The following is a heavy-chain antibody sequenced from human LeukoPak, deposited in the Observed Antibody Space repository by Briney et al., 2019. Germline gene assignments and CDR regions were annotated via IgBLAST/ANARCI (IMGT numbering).Heavy chain of an antibody. CDR2: VTGSGSST. V-gene: IGHV3-23*01. CDR3: AKENYGGNSASRWYFDL. CDR1: GFTFSSYA. J-gene: IGHJ2*01. D-gene: IGHD4-23*01. Sequence: GGSLRLSCAASGFTFSSYAMSWVRQAPGKGLEWVSAVTGSGSSTYYADSVKGQFTISRDNSKKMLYLQMNSLRAEDTAVYYCAKENYGGNSASRWYFDLWGRGTLVTVSS.